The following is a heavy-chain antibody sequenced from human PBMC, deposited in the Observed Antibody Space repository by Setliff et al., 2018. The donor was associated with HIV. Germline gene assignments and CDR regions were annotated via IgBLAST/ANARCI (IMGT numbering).Heavy chain of an antibody. CDR3: VKDSNIWSYDY. Sequence: GGSLRLSCAASGFTFSNYEMNWVRQAPGKGLEWVSYISSSGSTDYYADSVKGRFTISRDNSKNELYLQMTGLRVEDTAVYYCVKDSNIWSYDYWGQGTLVTVSS. J-gene: IGHJ4*02. V-gene: IGHV3-48*03. CDR2: ISSSGSTD. D-gene: IGHD6-13*01. CDR1: GFTFSNYE.